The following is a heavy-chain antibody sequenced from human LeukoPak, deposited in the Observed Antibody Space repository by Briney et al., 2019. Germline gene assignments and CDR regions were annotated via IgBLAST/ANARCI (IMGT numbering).Heavy chain of an antibody. Sequence: PSETLSLTCTVSGGSISSSYWSWIRQPPGKGLEWIGYIYYSGSTNYNPSLKSRVTISVDTSKNQFSLKLSSVTAADTAVYYCARVPGYVDSGYYYYYGMDVWGQGTTVTVSS. CDR3: ARVPGYVDSGYYYYYGMDV. J-gene: IGHJ6*02. D-gene: IGHD3-10*02. CDR2: IYYSGST. CDR1: GGSISSSY. V-gene: IGHV4-59*01.